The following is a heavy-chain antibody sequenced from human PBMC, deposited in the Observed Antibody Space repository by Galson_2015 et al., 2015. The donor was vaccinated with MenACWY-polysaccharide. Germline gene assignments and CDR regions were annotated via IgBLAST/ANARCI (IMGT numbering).Heavy chain of an antibody. Sequence: SETLSLTCNVSGASMSGYYWGWIRQPPGKGLEWIGYMHPSGRGNYNPSLRSRVSVSVDTSKKQFSLKVNSVSAADTAVYYCVAELYQQPFGWFDPWGQGNLVTVSS. D-gene: IGHD2-2*01. CDR3: VAELYQQPFGWFDP. V-gene: IGHV4-59*03. CDR1: GASMSGYY. J-gene: IGHJ5*02. CDR2: MHPSGRG.